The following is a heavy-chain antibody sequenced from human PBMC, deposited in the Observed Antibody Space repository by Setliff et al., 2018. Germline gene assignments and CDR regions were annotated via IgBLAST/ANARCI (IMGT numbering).Heavy chain of an antibody. Sequence: GGSLRLSCVASRFTFSNYGMHWVRQAPGKGLEWVANIKQDGSEKYYVDSVKGRFTISRDNAKNSLYLQMNSLRAEDTAVYYCARGRIQLWKYYFDYWGQGTLVTVSS. CDR1: RFTFSNYG. J-gene: IGHJ4*02. V-gene: IGHV3-7*01. CDR2: IKQDGSEK. CDR3: ARGRIQLWKYYFDY. D-gene: IGHD5-18*01.